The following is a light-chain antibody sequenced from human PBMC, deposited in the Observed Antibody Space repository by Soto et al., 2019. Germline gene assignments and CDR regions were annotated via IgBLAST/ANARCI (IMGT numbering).Light chain of an antibody. CDR2: GAS. CDR1: QSVRSGY. V-gene: IGKV3-20*01. Sequence: EIVLTQSPGTLSLSPGEGATLSCRASQSVRSGYLAWYQHKPGQAPRLLIYGASARASGIPDRFSGSGSGTDFTLTIGRLEPEDSAVYYCQQSGSSQKTFGEGTKV. CDR3: QQSGSSQKT. J-gene: IGKJ1*01.